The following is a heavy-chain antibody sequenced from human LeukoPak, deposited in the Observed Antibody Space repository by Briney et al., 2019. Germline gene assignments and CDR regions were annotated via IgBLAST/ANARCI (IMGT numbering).Heavy chain of an antibody. CDR1: GGSISTYY. V-gene: IGHV4-59*12. D-gene: IGHD2-2*01. CDR3: ARYIVVVPADPSARWFDP. J-gene: IGHJ5*02. CDR2: IYYSGST. Sequence: PSETLSLTCTVSGGSISTYYWNWIRQPPGKGLEWIGYIYYSGSTNYNPSLKSRVTMSVDTSKNQFSLKLSSVTAADTAVYYCARYIVVVPADPSARWFDPWGQGTLVTVSS.